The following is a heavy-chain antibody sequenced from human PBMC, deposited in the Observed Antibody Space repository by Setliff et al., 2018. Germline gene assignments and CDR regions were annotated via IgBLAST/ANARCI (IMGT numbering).Heavy chain of an antibody. V-gene: IGHV4-34*01. CDR3: ARQVEMATIAFDV. J-gene: IGHJ3*01. Sequence: SETLSLTCAVYGGSFSGYYWSWFRQPPGMRPEWIGTVYYSGSIYYNPSLKSRVTLFVDTSKDQFSLRLTSMTAADTAVYYCARQVEMATIAFDVWGQGTMVTVSS. CDR2: VYYSGSI. CDR1: GGSFSGYY. D-gene: IGHD5-12*01.